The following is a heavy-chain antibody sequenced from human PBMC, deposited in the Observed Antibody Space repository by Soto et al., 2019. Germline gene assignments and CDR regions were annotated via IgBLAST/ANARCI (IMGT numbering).Heavy chain of an antibody. V-gene: IGHV4-4*02. J-gene: IGHJ5*02. CDR2: IYHSGST. Sequence: ETLSLTCAVSGGSISSSNWWSWVRQPPGXGLEWIGEIYHSGSTNYNPSLKSRVTISVDKSKNQFSLKLSSVTAADTAVYYCARDRYCSGGSCSGDNWFDPWGQGTLVTVSS. D-gene: IGHD2-15*01. CDR1: GGSISSSNW. CDR3: ARDRYCSGGSCSGDNWFDP.